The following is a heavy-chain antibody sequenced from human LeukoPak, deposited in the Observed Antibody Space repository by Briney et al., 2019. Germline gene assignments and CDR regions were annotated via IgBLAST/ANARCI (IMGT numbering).Heavy chain of an antibody. CDR1: GFTFSDHY. CDR3: TRVRLGAATRYFDY. CDR2: IRNKTNSYTT. J-gene: IGHJ4*02. D-gene: IGHD1-26*01. Sequence: PGGSLRLSCAASGFTFSDHYMDWVRLAPGKGLEWVGRIRNKTNSYTTEYAASVKGRFTTSRDDSKNSLYLQMNSLRSEDTALYYCTRVRLGAATRYFDYWGQGTLVTVSS. V-gene: IGHV3-72*01.